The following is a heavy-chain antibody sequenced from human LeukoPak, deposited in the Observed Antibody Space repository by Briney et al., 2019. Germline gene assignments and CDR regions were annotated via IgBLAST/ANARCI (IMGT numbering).Heavy chain of an antibody. Sequence: SETLSLTCTASGCTISSYCWSWIRQPPGKGLEWMGYIYYSGSNNYNPYLKSRVTRSVDTSKNHFSLKLSSVTAADTAEYYCARSPPSWDTAMGEFDYWGQGTLVTVSS. V-gene: IGHV4-59*01. J-gene: IGHJ4*02. CDR1: GCTISSYC. D-gene: IGHD5-18*01. CDR2: IYYSGSN. CDR3: ARSPPSWDTAMGEFDY.